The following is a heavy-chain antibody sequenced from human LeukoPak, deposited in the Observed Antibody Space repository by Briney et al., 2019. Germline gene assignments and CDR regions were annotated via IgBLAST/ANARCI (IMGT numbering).Heavy chain of an antibody. D-gene: IGHD6-19*01. CDR1: GFTFNNYA. J-gene: IGHJ4*02. V-gene: IGHV3-23*01. Sequence: GGSLRLSCAASGFTFNNYAMTWVRQAPGKGLEWVSAISGGGSTYYADSVKGRFTISRDNSKNTLYLQMNSLRAEDTAVYYCAKTERQWLVRDFDYWGQGTLVTVSS. CDR3: AKTERQWLVRDFDY. CDR2: ISGGGST.